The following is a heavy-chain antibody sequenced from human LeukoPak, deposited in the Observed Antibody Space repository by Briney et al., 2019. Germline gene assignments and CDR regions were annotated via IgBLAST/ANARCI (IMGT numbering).Heavy chain of an antibody. J-gene: IGHJ4*02. CDR2: IIPILGIA. CDR3: ARDGRFMTYQHYYDSSGDRPFDY. D-gene: IGHD3-22*01. Sequence: GASVKVSCKASGGTFSSYAISWVRQAPGQGLEWMGRIIPILGIANYAQKFQGRVTITADKSTSTAYMELSSLRSEDTAVYYCARDGRFMTYQHYYDSSGDRPFDYWGQGTLVTVSS. V-gene: IGHV1-69*04. CDR1: GGTFSSYA.